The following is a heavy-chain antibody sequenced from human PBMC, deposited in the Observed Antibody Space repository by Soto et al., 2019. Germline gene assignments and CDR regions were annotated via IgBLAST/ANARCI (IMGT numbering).Heavy chain of an antibody. V-gene: IGHV3-33*06. Sequence: QVQLVESGGGVVQPGRSLRLSCAASGFAFSTYGMHWVRQAPGKGLEWVAVIWYDGSNKDYADFVKGRFTISRDNSKNALYLQIDGVRPEDTAVYYCTKDGQNWGRGFACGGQGTLVTVCS. CDR3: TKDGQNWGRGFAC. J-gene: IGHJ4*02. CDR1: GFAFSTYG. CDR2: IWYDGSNK. D-gene: IGHD7-27*01.